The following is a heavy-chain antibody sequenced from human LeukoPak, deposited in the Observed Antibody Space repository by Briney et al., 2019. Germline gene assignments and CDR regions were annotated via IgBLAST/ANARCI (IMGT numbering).Heavy chain of an antibody. CDR1: GYSLTNYW. V-gene: IGHV5-51*01. CDR2: IYPGDSDT. J-gene: IGHJ4*02. D-gene: IGHD3-22*01. Sequence: GESLKISCKGSGYSLTNYWVGWVRQMPGKGLEWMGIIYPGDSDTRYSPSFQGQVTTSVDKSISTAYLQWSSLRASDTAMYYCARLNLVVAIDYWGQGTLVTVSS. CDR3: ARLNLVVAIDY.